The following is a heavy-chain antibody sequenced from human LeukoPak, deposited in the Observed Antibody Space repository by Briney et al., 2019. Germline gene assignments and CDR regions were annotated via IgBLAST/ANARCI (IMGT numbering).Heavy chain of an antibody. CDR1: GYSFTNYD. CDR3: ARALSGCVLCFDY. D-gene: IGHD6-19*01. Sequence: ASVKVSCKASGYSFTNYDINWLRQATGQGLEWMGWMDPDSGNTGYAQSLQGRVTMTRDTSINTAYMELSSLSSDDTAVYYCARALSGCVLCFDYWGQGTLVTVSS. V-gene: IGHV1-8*01. J-gene: IGHJ4*02. CDR2: MDPDSGNT.